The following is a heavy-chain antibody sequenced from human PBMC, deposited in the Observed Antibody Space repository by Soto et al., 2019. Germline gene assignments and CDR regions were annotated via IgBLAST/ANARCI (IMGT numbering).Heavy chain of an antibody. J-gene: IGHJ4*02. CDR2: ISTGGGDT. Sequence: EVQLLESGGDLVQPGGSLRLSCEASGVTFTTYAMNWVRQAPAKGLEWVSAISTGGGDTYYADSVKGRFPISRDNSKNTLYLQVNRLSVEDTAVYYGAQDRGSSTWGTVFDYWGQGTLVTVSS. D-gene: IGHD6-13*01. CDR1: GVTFTTYA. V-gene: IGHV3-23*01. CDR3: AQDRGSSTWGTVFDY.